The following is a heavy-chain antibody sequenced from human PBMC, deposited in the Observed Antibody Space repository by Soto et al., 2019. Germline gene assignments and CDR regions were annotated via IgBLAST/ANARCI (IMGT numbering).Heavy chain of an antibody. CDR3: AAGDHLDTSRHSSDY. CDR2: IVVGSGNT. Sequence: SVKVPCKASGFSFITSNVLWLRHARGQPLEWLGWIVVGSGNTIYAQNFQERVTFTRDESTSTAYMELSSLRFEDTGVYYCAAGDHLDTSRHSSDYRGQGTLVTLSS. CDR1: GFSFITSN. V-gene: IGHV1-58*01. D-gene: IGHD3-10*01. J-gene: IGHJ4*02.